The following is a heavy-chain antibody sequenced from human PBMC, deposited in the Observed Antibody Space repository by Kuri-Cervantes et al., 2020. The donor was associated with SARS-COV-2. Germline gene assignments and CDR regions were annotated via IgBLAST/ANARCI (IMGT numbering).Heavy chain of an antibody. CDR3: ARPARGFIVVVPAAFDC. CDR2: ISHDGKTT. CDR1: GFSFRTFA. V-gene: IGHV3-30*04. D-gene: IGHD2-21*02. Sequence: GESLKISCEASGFSFRTFALHWVRQAPGKGLEWVAVISHDGKTTHYADFAEGRFTISRDNSKQTLFLHMNSLGAEDTAVYYCARPARGFIVVVPAAFDCWGRGTLVTVSS. J-gene: IGHJ4*01.